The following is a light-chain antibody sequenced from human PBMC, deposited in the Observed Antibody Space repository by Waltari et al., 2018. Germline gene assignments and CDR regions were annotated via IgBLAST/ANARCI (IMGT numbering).Light chain of an antibody. J-gene: IGLJ3*02. Sequence: SYELTQPPSVSVSPGQTASITCSGDKLGDKYASWYQQKPGQSPVLVIYQDTKRPSGFPERFSGSNSGNTATLTISGTQGMDEADYYCLAWDSSTAWVFGGGTKLTVL. V-gene: IGLV3-1*01. CDR3: LAWDSSTAWV. CDR2: QDT. CDR1: KLGDKY.